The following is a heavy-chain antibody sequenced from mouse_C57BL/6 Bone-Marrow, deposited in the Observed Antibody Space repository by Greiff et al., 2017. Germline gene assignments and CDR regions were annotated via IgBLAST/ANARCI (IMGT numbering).Heavy chain of an antibody. CDR1: GYTFTDYY. Sequence: VQLQQSGAELVRPGASVKLSCKASGYTFTDYYINWVKQRPGQGLEWIARIYPGSGNTYYNEKFKGKATLTAEKSSSTAYMQLSSLTSEDSAVYFGARGDYYGSSYWYFDVWGTGTTVTVSS. V-gene: IGHV1-76*01. CDR3: ARGDYYGSSYWYFDV. J-gene: IGHJ1*03. D-gene: IGHD1-1*01. CDR2: IYPGSGNT.